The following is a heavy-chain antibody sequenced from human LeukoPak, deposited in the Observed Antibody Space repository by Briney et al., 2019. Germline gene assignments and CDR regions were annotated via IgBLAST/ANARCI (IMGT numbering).Heavy chain of an antibody. Sequence: ASVKVSCKASGYTFTGYYMHWVRQAPGQGLEWMGWINPNSGGTNYAQKFQGRVTMTRDTSISTAYMELSRLRSDDTAVYYCAREGMVRGVFEPYFDYWGQGTLVTVSS. D-gene: IGHD3-10*01. CDR3: AREGMVRGVFEPYFDY. CDR1: GYTFTGYY. J-gene: IGHJ4*02. CDR2: INPNSGGT. V-gene: IGHV1-2*02.